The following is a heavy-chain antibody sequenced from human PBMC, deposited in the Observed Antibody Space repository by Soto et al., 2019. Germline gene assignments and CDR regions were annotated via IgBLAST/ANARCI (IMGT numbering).Heavy chain of an antibody. D-gene: IGHD3-3*01. V-gene: IGHV4-61*01. CDR1: GGSVSSGSYY. CDR3: ARGAKPGDFWSGYSYYYYYGMDG. CDR2: IYYSGST. Sequence: PSETLSLTCTVSGGSVSSGSYYWSWIRQPPGKGLEWIGYIYYSGSTNYNPSLKSRVTISVDTSKNQFSLKLSSVTAADTAVYYCARGAKPGDFWSGYSYYYYYGMDGWGQGTTVTVSS. J-gene: IGHJ6*02.